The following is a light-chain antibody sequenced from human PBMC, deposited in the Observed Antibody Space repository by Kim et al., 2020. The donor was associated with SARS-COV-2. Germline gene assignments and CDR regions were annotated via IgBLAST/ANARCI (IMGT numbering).Light chain of an antibody. CDR3: NSRGSNDNVL. CDR1: SLRSYY. J-gene: IGLJ2*01. CDR2: GKN. V-gene: IGLV3-19*01. Sequence: SSELTQDPAVSVALGQTVRITCQGDSLRSYYATWYQQKPGQAPIVVIYGKNNRPSGIPDRFSGSSSGDTASLTITGTPAGDEADYYCNSRGSNDNVLFGG.